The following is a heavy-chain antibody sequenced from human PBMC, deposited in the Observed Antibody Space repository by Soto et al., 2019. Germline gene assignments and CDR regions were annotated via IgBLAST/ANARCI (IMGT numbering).Heavy chain of an antibody. CDR2: IIPIFGTA. CDR1: GGTFSSYA. V-gene: IGHV1-69*13. D-gene: IGHD1-26*01. CDR3: ASGPSGSYEWFDP. J-gene: IGHJ5*02. Sequence: GASVKVSCKASGGTFSSYAISWVRQAPGQGLEWMGGIIPIFGTANYAQKFQGRVTITADESTSTAYMELSSLRSEDTAVYYCASGPSGSYEWFDPWGQGTLVTVSS.